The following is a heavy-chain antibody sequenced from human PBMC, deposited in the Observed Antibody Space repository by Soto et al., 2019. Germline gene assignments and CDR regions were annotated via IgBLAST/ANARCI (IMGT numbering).Heavy chain of an antibody. J-gene: IGHJ4*02. CDR2: IKSKTDGGTT. CDR1: GFTFSNAW. CDR3: TTTNITMVRGVIIRTFDY. D-gene: IGHD3-10*01. V-gene: IGHV3-15*01. Sequence: GGSLRLSCAASGFTFSNAWMSWVRQAPGKGLEWVGRIKSKTDGGTTDYAAPVKGRFTISRDDSKNTLYLQMNSLKTEDTAVYYCTTTNITMVRGVIIRTFDYWGQGTLVTVSS.